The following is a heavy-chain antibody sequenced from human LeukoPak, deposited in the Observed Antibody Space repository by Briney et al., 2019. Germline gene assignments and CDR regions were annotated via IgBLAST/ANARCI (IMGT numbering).Heavy chain of an antibody. Sequence: SETLSLTCTVSGGSISNSSYYWGWIRQPPGKGLEWIGSIYYSGSTYYNPSLKSRVTISVDTSKNQFSLKLSSVTAADTAVYYCASLAMIVVGTAPGYWGQGTLVTVSS. CDR1: GGSISNSSYY. V-gene: IGHV4-39*01. CDR2: IYYSGST. CDR3: ASLAMIVVGTAPGY. J-gene: IGHJ4*02. D-gene: IGHD3-22*01.